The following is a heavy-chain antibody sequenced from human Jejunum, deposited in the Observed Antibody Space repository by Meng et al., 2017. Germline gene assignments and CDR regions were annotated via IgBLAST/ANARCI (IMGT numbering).Heavy chain of an antibody. CDR1: GYTFPCKC. J-gene: IGHJ4*02. D-gene: IGHD2-15*01. V-gene: IGHV1-2*06. CDR2: INPNSGAA. Sequence: QVQVVQPGVEVKKPGASVQVSCKASGYTFPCKCSHWGRQAPGQGLEWMGRINPNSGAADYAQKFQGRVTMTRDTSINTAYMELSSLRSDDTAVYYCARDFCSGGSCYYFDYWGQGPLVTVSS. CDR3: ARDFCSGGSCYYFDY.